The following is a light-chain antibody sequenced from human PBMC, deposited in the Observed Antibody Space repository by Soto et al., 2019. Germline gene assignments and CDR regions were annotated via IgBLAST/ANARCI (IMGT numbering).Light chain of an antibody. J-gene: IGLJ7*01. CDR2: VNSGGSH. CDR1: SGHSNYA. Sequence: QSVLTQSPSASASLGASVKLTCTLSSGHSNYAIACHQKQPEKGPRYLMKVNSGGSHIKGDGNPDRFSGPSSGAARYLFISSLPSEDEADYYCQTWGTGSANVVFGGGTQLTVL. V-gene: IGLV4-69*01. CDR3: QTWGTGSANVV.